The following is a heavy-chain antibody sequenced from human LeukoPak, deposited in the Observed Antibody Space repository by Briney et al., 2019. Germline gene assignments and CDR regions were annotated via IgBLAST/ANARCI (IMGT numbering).Heavy chain of an antibody. D-gene: IGHD3-16*01. Sequence: GGSLRLSCAASGFTFSSYGMHWVRQAPGKGLEWVAVIWYDGSNEYYSDSVKGRFAISKDTSKNTLYLQMNNLRAEDTAVYFCARDPGLRLDYWGQGTLLTVSS. CDR3: ARDPGLRLDY. V-gene: IGHV3-33*08. CDR1: GFTFSSYG. J-gene: IGHJ4*02. CDR2: IWYDGSNE.